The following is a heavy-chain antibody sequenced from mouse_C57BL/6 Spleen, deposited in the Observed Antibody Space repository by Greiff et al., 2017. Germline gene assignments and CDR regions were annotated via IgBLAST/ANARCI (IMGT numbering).Heavy chain of an antibody. CDR1: GYSITSGYY. J-gene: IGHJ1*03. V-gene: IGHV3-6*01. CDR3: ARKITTVVAPYFDV. Sequence: EVKLQESGPGLVKPSQSLSLTCSVTGYSITSGYYWNWIRQFPGNKLEWMGYISYDGSNNYNPSLKNRISITRDTSKNQFFLKLNSVTTEDTATYYCARKITTVVAPYFDVWGTGTTVTVSS. CDR2: ISYDGSN. D-gene: IGHD1-1*01.